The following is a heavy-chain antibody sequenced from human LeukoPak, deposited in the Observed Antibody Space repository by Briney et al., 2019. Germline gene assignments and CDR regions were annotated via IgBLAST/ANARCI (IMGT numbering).Heavy chain of an antibody. CDR1: GFSLSTSGGG. J-gene: IGHJ4*02. V-gene: IGHV2-5*02. Sequence: SGPTLVKPTQTLTLTCTFSGFSLSTSGGGAGWIRQPPGKALEWLALIYWDDDKRYSTSPQSRLTITKDNSKNQVVLTMTNMDTVDTATYYCAPRPPNYSTATDYWGQGTLVTVSS. CDR3: APRPPNYSTATDY. D-gene: IGHD4-11*01. CDR2: IYWDDDK.